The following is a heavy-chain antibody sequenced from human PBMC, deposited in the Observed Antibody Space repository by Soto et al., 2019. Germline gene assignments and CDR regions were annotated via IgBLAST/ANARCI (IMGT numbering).Heavy chain of an antibody. J-gene: IGHJ4*02. CDR2: ISGSGGST. V-gene: IGHV3-23*01. CDR1: GFTFSSYA. CDR3: AKVGVLGYSRHYQSLHY. D-gene: IGHD2-15*01. Sequence: GGSLRLSCAASGFTFSSYAMSWVRQAPGKGLEWVSAISGSGGSTYYADSVKGRFTISRDNSKNTLYLQMNSLRAEDTAVYYCAKVGVLGYSRHYQSLHYWGQGTLVTVSS.